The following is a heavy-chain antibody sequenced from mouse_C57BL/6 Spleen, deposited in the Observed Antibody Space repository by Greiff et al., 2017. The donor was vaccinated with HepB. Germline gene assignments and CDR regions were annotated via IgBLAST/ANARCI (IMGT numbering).Heavy chain of an antibody. CDR2: IYPGSGST. CDR3: ARSSYYSNYFDY. V-gene: IGHV1-55*01. D-gene: IGHD2-5*01. Sequence: QVQLQQPGAELVKPGASVKMSCKASGYTFTSYWITWVKQRPGQGLEWIGDIYPGSGSTNYNEKFKSKATLTVDTSSCTAYMQLSSLTSEDSAVYYCARSSYYSNYFDYWGQGTTLTVSS. J-gene: IGHJ2*01. CDR1: GYTFTSYW.